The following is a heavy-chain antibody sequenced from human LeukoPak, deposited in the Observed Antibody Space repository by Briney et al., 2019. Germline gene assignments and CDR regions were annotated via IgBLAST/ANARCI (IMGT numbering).Heavy chain of an antibody. J-gene: IGHJ4*02. CDR3: AKWGDYDVLTGYYVSDY. CDR1: GFTVGSNY. Sequence: GGSLRLSCAASGFTVGSNYMSWVRQAPGKGLEWVSAITGGGSGIYYADSMKSRFTISRDNSKNTLYLQINSLRAEDTAVYYCAKWGDYDVLTGYYVSDYWGQGTLVTVSS. CDR2: ITGGGSGI. D-gene: IGHD3-9*01. V-gene: IGHV3-23*01.